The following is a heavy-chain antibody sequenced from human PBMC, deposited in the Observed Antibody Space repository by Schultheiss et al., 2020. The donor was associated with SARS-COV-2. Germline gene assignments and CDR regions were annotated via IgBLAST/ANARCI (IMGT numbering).Heavy chain of an antibody. CDR1: GGSISSGGYY. D-gene: IGHD3-9*01. CDR3: AKAIGDWLSDAFDI. CDR2: IYYSGST. J-gene: IGHJ3*02. V-gene: IGHV4-61*08. Sequence: SETLSLTCTVSGGSISSGGYYWSWIRQHPGKGLEWIGYIYYSGSTNYNPSLKSRVTISVDRSKNQFSLKLSSVTAADTALYYCAKAIGDWLSDAFDIWGQGTMVTVSS.